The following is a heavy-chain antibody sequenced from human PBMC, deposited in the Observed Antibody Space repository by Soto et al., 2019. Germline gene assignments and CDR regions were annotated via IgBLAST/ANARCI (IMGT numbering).Heavy chain of an antibody. CDR3: ARVVPGAEAWFGP. CDR1: CYTFSNYG. Sequence: ASVKGSCKASCYTFSNYGITWVRQAPGQPLEWLGWISLYSDGTNYAQKFQGRVSMTTDTSTTTAYMELRSLRSDDTAVYYCARVVPGAEAWFGPWGQGTLVTVSS. CDR2: ISLYSDGT. V-gene: IGHV1-18*01. D-gene: IGHD2-2*01. J-gene: IGHJ5*02.